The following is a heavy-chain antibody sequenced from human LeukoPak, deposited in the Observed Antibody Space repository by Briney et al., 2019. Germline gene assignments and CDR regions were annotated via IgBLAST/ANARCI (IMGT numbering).Heavy chain of an antibody. D-gene: IGHD6-19*01. CDR3: VRDRWPGLGDF. Sequence: GGSLRLSCAASGFIVSDNYMSWVRQASGKGLEWVSTVYSGGLTYYAGPVKGRFTISRDNSNNTLYLQMSSLRAEDTAVYYCVRDRWPGLGDFWGQGTTVTVSS. V-gene: IGHV3-66*01. CDR2: VYSGGLT. CDR1: GFIVSDNY. J-gene: IGHJ6*02.